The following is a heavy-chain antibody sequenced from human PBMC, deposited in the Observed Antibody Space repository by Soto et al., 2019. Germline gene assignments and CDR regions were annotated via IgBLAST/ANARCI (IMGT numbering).Heavy chain of an antibody. J-gene: IGHJ6*02. CDR2: LIPIFGTA. D-gene: IGHD6-19*01. V-gene: IGHV1-69*13. CDR1: EGTSGSYL. CDR3: AAPLDSYSSGWYITKTYYYYYGMDV. Sequence: VKFSSRASEGTSGSYLSAGCDQPLDQGLKWRGGLIPIFGTANYAQKFQGRVTITADESTSTAYMELSSLRSEDTAVYYCAAPLDSYSSGWYITKTYYYYYGMDVWGQGTTVTVSS.